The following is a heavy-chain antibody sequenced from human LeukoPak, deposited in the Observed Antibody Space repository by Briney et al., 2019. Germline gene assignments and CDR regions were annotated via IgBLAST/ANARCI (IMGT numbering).Heavy chain of an antibody. Sequence: SGPTLVNPTQTLTLTCTFSGFSLSTSGVGVGWIRQPPGQALEWLPLIYLNDGKPYSPYLKNRITITRDTTKNQVVLTMTNMDPVDTSTYYCAHTIRRSGFDPWGQGTLVTVSS. CDR1: GFSLSTSGVG. V-gene: IGHV2-5*01. CDR3: AHTIRRSGFDP. D-gene: IGHD5-24*01. J-gene: IGHJ5*02. CDR2: IYLNDGK.